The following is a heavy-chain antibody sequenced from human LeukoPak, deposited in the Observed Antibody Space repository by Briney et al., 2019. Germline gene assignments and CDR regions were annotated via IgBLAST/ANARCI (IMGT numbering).Heavy chain of an antibody. CDR1: GFTFSNYW. CDR2: IDQYGRVK. J-gene: IGHJ4*02. D-gene: IGHD5-18*01. CDR3: ARADSYGSILDY. V-gene: IGHV3-7*04. Sequence: GGSLRLSCAASGFTFSNYWMSWVRQAPGKGLEWVASIDQYGRVKYYVDSVRGRFTFSRDNTKNSLYLQMNSLRAEDTAVYYCARADSYGSILDYWGQGTRVIDSS.